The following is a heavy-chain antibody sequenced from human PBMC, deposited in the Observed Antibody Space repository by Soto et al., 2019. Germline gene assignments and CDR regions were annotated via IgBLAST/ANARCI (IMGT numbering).Heavy chain of an antibody. Sequence: QVQLVESGGGVVQPGESLRPSCAGSGFTFSSYGMDWVRQAPGKGLEWVAVISYDGSNKYYVDSVKGRFTISRDNSKNTLYLQMNSLRAEDTAVYYCAKDRMGAGIRGYFDYWGQGMLVTVSS. CDR2: ISYDGSNK. CDR1: GFTFSSYG. J-gene: IGHJ4*02. CDR3: AKDRMGAGIRGYFDY. D-gene: IGHD3-10*01. V-gene: IGHV3-30*18.